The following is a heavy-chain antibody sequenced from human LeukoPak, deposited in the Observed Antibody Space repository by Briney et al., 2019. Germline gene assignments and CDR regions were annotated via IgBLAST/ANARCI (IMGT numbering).Heavy chain of an antibody. CDR1: GFTFSSYE. Sequence: PGGSLRLSCTASGFTFSSYEMNWVRQAPGKGLEWVSYISSSGTTICYADSVKGRFTISRDNAKNSLYLQMNSLRAEDTADYYCARRTDGYTSNWGQRTLVTVSS. CDR3: ARRTDGYTSN. V-gene: IGHV3-48*03. J-gene: IGHJ4*02. D-gene: IGHD5-24*01. CDR2: ISSSGTTI.